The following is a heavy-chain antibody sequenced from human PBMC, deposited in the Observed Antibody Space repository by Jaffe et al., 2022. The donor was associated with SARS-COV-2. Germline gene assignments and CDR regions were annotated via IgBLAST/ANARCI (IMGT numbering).Heavy chain of an antibody. J-gene: IGHJ6*02. CDR3: AKEWLWNSQRPLQYGVNV. D-gene: IGHD3-22*01. CDR1: GITFRGYA. CDR2: ITSDGGGT. Sequence: EEQLSESGGGLVQPGRSLRLSCAASGITFRGYAMSWVRQAPGKGLEWISAITSDGGGTYYADAVKGRFTISRDNSANMLYLQMNSLRAEDTAVYYCAKEWLWNSQRPLQYGVNVWGQGTTVTVSS. V-gene: IGHV3-23*01.